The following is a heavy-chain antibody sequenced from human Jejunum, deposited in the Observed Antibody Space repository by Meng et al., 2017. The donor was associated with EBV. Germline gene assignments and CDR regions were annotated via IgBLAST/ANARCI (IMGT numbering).Heavy chain of an antibody. Sequence: QMELVKLGAEVKKPGSSGKGSCKASGGTFSTYAINWVRQAPGQGLEWMGGIIRILDTEKYAQRFQGRVTITADASTNTAYLELSSLTSEDTAVYYCARGGVDCSRTSCWGGFDHWGQGTLVTVSS. J-gene: IGHJ4*02. D-gene: IGHD2-2*01. CDR1: GGTFSTYA. V-gene: IGHV1-69*01. CDR2: IIRILDTE. CDR3: ARGGVDCSRTSCWGGFDH.